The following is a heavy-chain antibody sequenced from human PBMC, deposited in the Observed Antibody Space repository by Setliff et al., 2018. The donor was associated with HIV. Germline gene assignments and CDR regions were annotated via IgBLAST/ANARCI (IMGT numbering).Heavy chain of an antibody. CDR1: GYTFSNYD. D-gene: IGHD3-22*01. J-gene: IGHJ6*03. V-gene: IGHV1-8*02. CDR3: ARARTDYYDRRRRSHYYKDV. Sequence: GASVKVSCKPSGYTFSNYDINWVRQAAGQGLEWMGWMNPDSRNTGYAQRFEGRVTLTWDTSISTAYLELNHLKSDDTAVYYCARARTDYYDRRRRSHYYKDVWARGATVTVSS. CDR2: MNPDSRNT.